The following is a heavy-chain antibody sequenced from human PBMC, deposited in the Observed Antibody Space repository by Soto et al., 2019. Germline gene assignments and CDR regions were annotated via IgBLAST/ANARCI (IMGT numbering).Heavy chain of an antibody. V-gene: IGHV3-66*01. CDR2: IYSGGST. D-gene: IGHD6-19*01. Sequence: PGGSLRLSCAASGFTLSWYWMHWVRQAPGKGLVWVSVIYSGGSTYYADSVKGRFTISRDNSKNTLYLQMNSLRAEDTAVYYCAKYSSGWQNLYYFAYWGQGTLVTVSA. CDR1: GFTLSWYW. CDR3: AKYSSGWQNLYYFAY. J-gene: IGHJ4*02.